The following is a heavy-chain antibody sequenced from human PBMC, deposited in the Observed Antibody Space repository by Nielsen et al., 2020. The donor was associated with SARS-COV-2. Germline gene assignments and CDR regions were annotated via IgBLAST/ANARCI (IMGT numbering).Heavy chain of an antibody. Sequence: GESLKISCAASGLTFSSSWMTWVRQTPGKGLEWVANIKEDGSETFYVDSAKGRFTVSSDNAKNSLYLQMNSLRVEDTAIYYCTGSGRYWGQGTLVTVSS. D-gene: IGHD6-19*01. CDR1: GLTFSSSW. CDR3: TGSGRY. CDR2: IKEDGSET. V-gene: IGHV3-7*01. J-gene: IGHJ4*02.